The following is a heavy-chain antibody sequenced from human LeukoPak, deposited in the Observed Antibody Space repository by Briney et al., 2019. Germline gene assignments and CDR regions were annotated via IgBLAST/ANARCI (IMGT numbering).Heavy chain of an antibody. J-gene: IGHJ4*02. V-gene: IGHV3-30-3*01. D-gene: IGHD3-22*01. Sequence: GGSLRLSCAASGFTFSSYAMHWVRQAPGKGLEWVAVISYDGSNKYYADSVKGRFTISRDNSKNTLYLQMNSLRAEDTAVYYCAKGPLDRHYYDSSGYYYPVDYWGQGTLVTVSS. CDR1: GFTFSSYA. CDR2: ISYDGSNK. CDR3: AKGPLDRHYYDSSGYYYPVDY.